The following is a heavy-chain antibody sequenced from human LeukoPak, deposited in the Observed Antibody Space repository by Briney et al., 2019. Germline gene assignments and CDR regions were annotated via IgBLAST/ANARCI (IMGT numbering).Heavy chain of an antibody. CDR3: ARTGITGTTNYYYYYMDV. V-gene: IGHV4-59*08. Sequence: SETLSLTCTVSGGPISRYYWSWIRQPPGKGLEWIGYIYYSGSTKYNPSLKSRVTISVDTSKNQFSLKLSSVTAADTAIYYCARTGITGTTNYYYYYMDVWGKGTTVTVSS. CDR2: IYYSGST. CDR1: GGPISRYY. J-gene: IGHJ6*03. D-gene: IGHD1-7*01.